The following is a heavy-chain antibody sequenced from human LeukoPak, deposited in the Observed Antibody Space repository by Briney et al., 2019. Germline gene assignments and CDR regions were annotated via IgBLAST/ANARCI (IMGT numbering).Heavy chain of an antibody. CDR3: ARRPKAAYGSGSSRSYGMDV. V-gene: IGHV1-46*01. Sequence: GASVKVSCKASGYTFTSYYMHWVRQAPGQGLEWMGIINPSGGSTSYAQKFQGRVTMTRDTSTSTVYMELSSLRSEDTAVYYCARRPKAAYGSGSSRSYGMDVWGQGTTATVSS. D-gene: IGHD3-10*01. CDR1: GYTFTSYY. J-gene: IGHJ6*02. CDR2: INPSGGST.